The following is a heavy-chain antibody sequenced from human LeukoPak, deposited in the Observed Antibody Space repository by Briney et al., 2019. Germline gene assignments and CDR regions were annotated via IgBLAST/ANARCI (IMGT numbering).Heavy chain of an antibody. D-gene: IGHD3-3*01. CDR3: ARDPRLLDC. J-gene: IGHJ4*02. Sequence: PGGSLRLSCAGSGFTFSDHYMTWIRQAPGKGLELFSYISTSGTSIYYADSVKGRFSISRDNAKNSLYLQMNSLRAEDTAVYYCARDPRLLDCWGQGTLVTVSS. CDR2: ISTSGTSI. V-gene: IGHV3-11*01. CDR1: GFTFSDHY.